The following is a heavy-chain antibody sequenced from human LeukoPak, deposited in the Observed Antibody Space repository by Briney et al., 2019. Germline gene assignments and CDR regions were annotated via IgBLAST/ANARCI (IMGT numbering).Heavy chain of an antibody. D-gene: IGHD6-13*01. J-gene: IGHJ4*02. V-gene: IGHV2-70*04. Sequence: ESGPTLVNPTQTLTRTCTFSGFSLSTSGMRVSWIRQPPGKALEWLARIDWDDDKFYSTSLKTRLTISKDTSKNQVVLTMTNMDPVDTATYYCARMSRGVAAAGYYFDYWGREPWSPSPQ. CDR3: ARMSRGVAAAGYYFDY. CDR2: IDWDDDK. CDR1: GFSLSTSGMR.